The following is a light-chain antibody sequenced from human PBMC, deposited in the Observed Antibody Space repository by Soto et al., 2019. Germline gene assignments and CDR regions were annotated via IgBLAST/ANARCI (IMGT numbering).Light chain of an antibody. CDR3: SSYTGSNPYV. J-gene: IGLJ1*01. V-gene: IGLV2-8*01. CDR1: NSDIGV. Sequence: QSALTQPPSASGSPGQSVTISCTGTNSDIGVSWYQQHPGKAPKLMIYDVSQRPSGVPDRFSGSKSGNTASLTVAGLQAEDEADYYCSSYTGSNPYVFGTGTKLTVL. CDR2: DVS.